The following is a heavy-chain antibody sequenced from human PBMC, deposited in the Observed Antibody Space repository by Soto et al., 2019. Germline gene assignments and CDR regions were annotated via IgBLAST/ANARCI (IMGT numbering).Heavy chain of an antibody. V-gene: IGHV4-31*03. CDR2: IYYSGST. Sequence: SETLSLTCTVSGGSISSGGYYWSWIRQHPGKGLEWIGYIYYSGSTYYNPSLKSRVTISVDTSKNQFSLKLSSVTAADTAVYYCATLERGIGRSQRQPSPPNDYWGQGTLVTVSS. CDR3: ATLERGIGRSQRQPSPPNDY. J-gene: IGHJ4*02. CDR1: GGSISSGGYY. D-gene: IGHD1-1*01.